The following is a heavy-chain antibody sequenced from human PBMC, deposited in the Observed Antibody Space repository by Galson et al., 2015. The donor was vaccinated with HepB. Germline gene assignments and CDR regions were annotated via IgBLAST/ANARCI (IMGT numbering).Heavy chain of an antibody. CDR1: GYTFTSYY. J-gene: IGHJ4*02. Sequence: SVKVSCKASGYTFTSYYMHWVRQAPGQGLEWMGIINPSGGSTSYAQKFQGRVTMTRDTSTSTVYMELSSLRSEDTAVYYCARDLRSVRGYSGYDFYGDSNQADYWGQGTLVTVSS. V-gene: IGHV1-46*03. CDR2: INPSGGST. CDR3: ARDLRSVRGYSGYDFYGDSNQADY. D-gene: IGHD5-12*01.